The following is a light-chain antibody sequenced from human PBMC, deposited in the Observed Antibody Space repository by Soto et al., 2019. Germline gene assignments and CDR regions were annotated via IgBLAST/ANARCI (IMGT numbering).Light chain of an antibody. V-gene: IGKV3-11*01. CDR1: QSVSSY. Sequence: EIVLTQSPATLSLSPGERATLSCRASQSVSSYLAWYQQKPGQAPRLLIYDASNRATGIPARFSGSGSGTDFSLTISSQEPEDFAVYYCQQRSNWPGYTFGQGTKLEIK. J-gene: IGKJ2*01. CDR2: DAS. CDR3: QQRSNWPGYT.